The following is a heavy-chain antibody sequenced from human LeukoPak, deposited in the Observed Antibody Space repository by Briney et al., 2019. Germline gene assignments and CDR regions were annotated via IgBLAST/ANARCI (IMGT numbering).Heavy chain of an antibody. CDR1: GFTFSSYG. V-gene: IGHV3-23*01. Sequence: GGSLRLSCAASGFTFSSYGMSWVRQAPGKGLEWVSGISGSGGSTYYADSVKGRFTISRDNAKNTLYLQMNSLRAEDTAVYYCARDKEYYYDSSGYYSLAYDAFDIWGQGTMVTVSS. CDR3: ARDKEYYYDSSGYYSLAYDAFDI. CDR2: ISGSGGST. D-gene: IGHD3-22*01. J-gene: IGHJ3*02.